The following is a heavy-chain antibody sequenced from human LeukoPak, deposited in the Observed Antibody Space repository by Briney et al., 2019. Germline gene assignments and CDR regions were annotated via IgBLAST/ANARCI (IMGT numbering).Heavy chain of an antibody. CDR3: ARVFGGVIATFDY. D-gene: IGHD3-16*02. CDR1: GGSFSGYY. J-gene: IGHJ4*02. CDR2: INHSGIT. V-gene: IGHV4-34*01. Sequence: PSETLSLTCGVYGGSFSGYYWTWIRQPPGKGLEWIGEINHSGITNYNPSLKSRVTISIDTSKSQFSLKLSSVTAADTAVYYCARVFGGVIATFDYWGQGTLVTVSS.